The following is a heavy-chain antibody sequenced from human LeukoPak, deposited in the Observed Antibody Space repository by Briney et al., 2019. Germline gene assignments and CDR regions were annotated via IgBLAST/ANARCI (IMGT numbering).Heavy chain of an antibody. CDR1: GFTFSSYG. CDR2: ISSGSSTI. CDR3: ARGAAAGRGAFDI. J-gene: IGHJ3*02. V-gene: IGHV3-48*01. D-gene: IGHD6-13*01. Sequence: PGGSLRLSCAASGFTFSSYGMHWVRQAPGKGLEWVSYISSGSSTIYYADSVKGRFTISRDNANNSLYLQMNSLRAEDTAVYYCARGAAAGRGAFDIWGQGTMVTVSS.